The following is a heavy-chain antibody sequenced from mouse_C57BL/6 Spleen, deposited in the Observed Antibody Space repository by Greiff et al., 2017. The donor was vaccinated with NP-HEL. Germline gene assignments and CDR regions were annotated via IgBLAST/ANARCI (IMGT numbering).Heavy chain of an antibody. D-gene: IGHD3-2*02. V-gene: IGHV5-6*01. CDR1: GFTFSSYG. Sequence: EVQRVESGGDLVKPGGSLKLSCAASGFTFSSYGMSWVRQTPDKRLEWVATISSGGSYTYYPDSVKGRFTISRDNAKNTLYLQMSSLKSEDTAMYYCARQDSSGYVMDYWGQRTSVTVSS. J-gene: IGHJ4*01. CDR3: ARQDSSGYVMDY. CDR2: ISSGGSYT.